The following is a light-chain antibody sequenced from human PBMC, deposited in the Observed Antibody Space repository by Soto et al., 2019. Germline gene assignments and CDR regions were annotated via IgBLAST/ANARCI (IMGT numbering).Light chain of an antibody. CDR3: AAWDDTLNGWI. J-gene: IGLJ2*01. Sequence: QSVLTQPPSASGTPGQRVTISCSGSSSNIGGYTVNWYQQLPGTAPKLLIYNNNRRPSGVPDRFSGSKSGTSASLAISGLQSEDEADFYCAAWDDTLNGWIFGGGTKLTVL. V-gene: IGLV1-44*01. CDR1: SSNIGGYT. CDR2: NNN.